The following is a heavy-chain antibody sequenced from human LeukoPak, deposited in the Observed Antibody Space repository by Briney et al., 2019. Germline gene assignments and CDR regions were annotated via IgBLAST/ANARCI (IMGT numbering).Heavy chain of an antibody. CDR3: AREENGDPYYFDY. CDR1: GGSLSSGCYY. V-gene: IGHV4-61*02. CDR2: IYTSGST. Sequence: SETLSLTCTVSGGSLSSGCYYWSWIRQPAGKGLEWIGRIYTSGSTNYNPSLKSRVTISVDTSKNQSSLKLSSLTAADTAVYYCAREENGDPYYFDYWGQGTLVTVSS. J-gene: IGHJ4*02.